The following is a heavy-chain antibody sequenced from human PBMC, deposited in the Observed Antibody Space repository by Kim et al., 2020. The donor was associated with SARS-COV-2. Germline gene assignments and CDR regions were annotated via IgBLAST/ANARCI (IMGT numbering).Heavy chain of an antibody. CDR2: VNPHTGET. J-gene: IGHJ6*03. V-gene: IGHV1-2*02. CDR3: ALSTNFFYMPV. CDR1: GEMFSGFH. Sequence: ASVKVSCTPSGEMFSGFHIHWLRQTPRQGLEWLGCVNPHTGETNFAERFQDRISMTRGTSPTKFYMELSSLTSDDTALYFCALSTNFFYMPVWGRGTPVSVSS.